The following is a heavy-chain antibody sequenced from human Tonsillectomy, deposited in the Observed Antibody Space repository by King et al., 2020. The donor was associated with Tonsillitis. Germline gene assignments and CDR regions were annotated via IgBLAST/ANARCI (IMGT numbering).Heavy chain of an antibody. V-gene: IGHV1-2*02. D-gene: IGHD3-10*01. CDR3: ASGWFDIGPYGMDV. Sequence: QLVQSGAEVKKPGASVKVSCKASGYPFTDYYIHWVRQAPGQGLEWMGWINPNTGGTNYAQKFQGRVTMTRDTSISTAYMELSRLRSDDTAVFYCASGWFDIGPYGMDVWGQGTTVTVSS. CDR1: GYPFTDYY. J-gene: IGHJ6*02. CDR2: INPNTGGT.